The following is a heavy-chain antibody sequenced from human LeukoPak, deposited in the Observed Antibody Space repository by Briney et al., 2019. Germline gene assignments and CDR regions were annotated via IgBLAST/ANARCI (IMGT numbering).Heavy chain of an antibody. V-gene: IGHV1-2*02. J-gene: IGHJ6*03. Sequence: ASVKVSCKASGYTFTGYYMHWVRQAPGQGPEWMGWINPNSGGTNYAQKFQGRVTMTRDTSISTAYMELSRLRSDDTAVYYCARMGVHYYYSRAVWAKGPTFPAPS. D-gene: IGHD1-26*01. CDR1: GYTFTGYY. CDR2: INPNSGGT. CDR3: ARMGVHYYYSRAV.